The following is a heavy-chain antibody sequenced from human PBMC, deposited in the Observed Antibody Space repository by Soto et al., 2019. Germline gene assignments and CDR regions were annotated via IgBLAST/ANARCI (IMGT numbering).Heavy chain of an antibody. V-gene: IGHV1-8*01. CDR1: GYTFTTHD. D-gene: IGHD6-19*01. Sequence: QVQLVQSGAEVKKPGASVKVSCEASGYTFTTHDINWVRQATGQGLEWIGWMNPRSGNTGEAQKCQSRLTMTSNTSTVTANRELRGMPSEDTAENYCARVPRYSSKNSCTSWECWGQGNRVSVSS. J-gene: IGHJ1*01. CDR3: ARVPRYSSKNSCTSWEC. CDR2: MNPRSGNT.